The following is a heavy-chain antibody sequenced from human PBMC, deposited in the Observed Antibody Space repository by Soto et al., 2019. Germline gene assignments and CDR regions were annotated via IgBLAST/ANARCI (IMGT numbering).Heavy chain of an antibody. V-gene: IGHV4-4*07. J-gene: IGHJ4*02. D-gene: IGHD3-16*01. Sequence: PSETLSLTCTVSGGSISSYYWSWIRQPAGKGLEWIGRIYTSGSTNYNPSLKSRVTMSVDTSKNQFSLKLSSVTAADTAVYYCAREGMITFGDQGSYFDYWGQGTLVTVSS. CDR2: IYTSGST. CDR1: GGSISSYY. CDR3: AREGMITFGDQGSYFDY.